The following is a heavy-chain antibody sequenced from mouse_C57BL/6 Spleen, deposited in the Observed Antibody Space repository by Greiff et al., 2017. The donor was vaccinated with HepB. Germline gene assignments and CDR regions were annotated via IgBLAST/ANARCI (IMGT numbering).Heavy chain of an antibody. CDR1: GFSLTSYG. CDR3: ARHIYYDYDVGYFDV. J-gene: IGHJ1*03. V-gene: IGHV2-6-1*01. CDR2: IWSDGST. D-gene: IGHD2-4*01. Sequence: VQLKESGPGLVAPSQSLSITCTVSGFSLTSYGVHWVRQPPGKGLEWLVVIWSDGSTTYNSALKSRLSISKDNSKSQVFLKMNSLQTDDTAMYYCARHIYYDYDVGYFDVWGTGTTVTVSS.